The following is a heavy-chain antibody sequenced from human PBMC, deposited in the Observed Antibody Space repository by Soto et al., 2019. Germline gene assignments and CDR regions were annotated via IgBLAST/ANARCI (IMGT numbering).Heavy chain of an antibody. CDR2: INHSGST. V-gene: IGHV4-34*01. CDR1: GGSFSGYY. D-gene: IGHD3-22*01. CDR3: ARGGSGYYYENYFDY. Sequence: SETLSLTCAVYGGSFSGYYWSFIRHPPGKWLEWIVEINHSGSTNYNPSLKSRVTISVDTSKNQFSLKLSSVTAADTAVYYCARGGSGYYYENYFDYWGQGTLVTVSS. J-gene: IGHJ4*02.